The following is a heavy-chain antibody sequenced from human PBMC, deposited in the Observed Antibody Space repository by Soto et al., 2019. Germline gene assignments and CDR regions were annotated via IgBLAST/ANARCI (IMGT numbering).Heavy chain of an antibody. Sequence: XGALRLSCSAAGFTCSSYEMNWVRQAPGKGLEWVSYISGSGFTIYYADSVKGRFTISRDNAKNSLYLQMNSLRVEDTAVYYCVRPLSSGRNYGKDVWGQGTTVTVSS. D-gene: IGHD3-10*01. CDR1: GFTCSSYE. CDR2: ISGSGFTI. J-gene: IGHJ6*02. CDR3: VRPLSSGRNYGKDV. V-gene: IGHV3-48*03.